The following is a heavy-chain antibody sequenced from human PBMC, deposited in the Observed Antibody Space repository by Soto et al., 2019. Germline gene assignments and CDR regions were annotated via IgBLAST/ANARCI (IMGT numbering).Heavy chain of an antibody. J-gene: IGHJ6*02. CDR3: ATATESTPGGRLDV. CDR2: IIPILNLV. CDR1: GDSFNDYA. D-gene: IGHD3-16*01. Sequence: VQLEQSETEVRKPGSSVKLSCKTSGDSFNDYAISWVRQAPGQGLEWMGGIIPILNLVRYAEKFQGRVTISATDSTGTAYLEVTRLRSEDTATYYSATATESTPGGRLDVWDLGTTVSVSS. V-gene: IGHV1-69*01.